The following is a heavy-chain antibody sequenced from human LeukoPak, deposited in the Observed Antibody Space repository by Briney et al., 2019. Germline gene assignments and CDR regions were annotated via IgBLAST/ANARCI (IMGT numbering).Heavy chain of an antibody. D-gene: IGHD1-26*01. CDR3: AKDYSGSYYYFDY. V-gene: IGHV3-23*01. CDR2: ISGGGSST. CDR1: GFTFSIFA. J-gene: IGHJ4*02. Sequence: GGSLRLSCAASGFTFSIFAMSWVRQAPGKGLEWVSTISGGGSSTFYADSVRGRLTISRDNSKNTLYLQVNSLRAEDTAVYYCAKDYSGSYYYFDYWGQGTLVTVSS.